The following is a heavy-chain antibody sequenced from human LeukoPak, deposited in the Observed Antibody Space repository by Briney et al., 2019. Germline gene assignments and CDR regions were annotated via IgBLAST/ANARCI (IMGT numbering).Heavy chain of an antibody. V-gene: IGHV1-69*04. CDR1: GGTFSSYA. CDR2: IIPIFGIA. Sequence: GASVKVSCKASGGTFSSYAISWVRQAPGQGLEWMGRIIPIFGIANYAQKFQGRVTTTADKSTSTAYMELSSLRSEDTAVYYCARSYYDSSGPEGYWGQGTLVTVSS. J-gene: IGHJ4*02. D-gene: IGHD3-22*01. CDR3: ARSYYDSSGPEGY.